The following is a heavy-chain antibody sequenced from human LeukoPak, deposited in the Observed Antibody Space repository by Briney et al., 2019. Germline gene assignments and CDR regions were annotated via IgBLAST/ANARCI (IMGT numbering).Heavy chain of an antibody. V-gene: IGHV4-59*01. CDR3: ARENLSGYYNRPIDY. J-gene: IGHJ4*02. Sequence: SETLSLICTVSGASISSYYWSWIRQPPGKGLEWIGDIYYSGSIKYNPSLKSRVTMSVDTSKNQFSLKLSSVTVADTAIYYCARENLSGYYNRPIDYWGQGTLVTVSS. D-gene: IGHD3-22*01. CDR2: IYYSGSI. CDR1: GASISSYY.